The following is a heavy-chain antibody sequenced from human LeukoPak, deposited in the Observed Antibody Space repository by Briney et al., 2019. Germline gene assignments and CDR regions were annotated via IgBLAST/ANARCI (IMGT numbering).Heavy chain of an antibody. CDR2: IYPDDFDT. V-gene: IGHV5-51*01. Sequence: GESLKISCQASGYDFPTYWFGWVRQLPGKGLEWMGVIYPDDFDTKYNPSFQGQVTISVDKSISTGYLQWSSLKASDTAMYYCARHIPSTGPGEYYMDVWGRGTTVIVS. J-gene: IGHJ6*04. CDR3: ARHIPSTGPGEYYMDV. CDR1: GYDFPTYW. D-gene: IGHD2/OR15-2a*01.